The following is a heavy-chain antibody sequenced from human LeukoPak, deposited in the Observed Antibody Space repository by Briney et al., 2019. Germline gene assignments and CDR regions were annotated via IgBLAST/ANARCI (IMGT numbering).Heavy chain of an antibody. J-gene: IGHJ4*02. Sequence: SSVKVSCKASGGTFSSYTISWVRQAPGQGREWMGRIIPILGIANYAQKFQGRVTITADKSTSTAYMELSRLRSEDTAVYYCARTGDSGYDIYYFDYWGQGTLVTVSS. CDR2: IIPILGIA. V-gene: IGHV1-69*02. D-gene: IGHD5-12*01. CDR1: GGTFSSYT. CDR3: ARTGDSGYDIYYFDY.